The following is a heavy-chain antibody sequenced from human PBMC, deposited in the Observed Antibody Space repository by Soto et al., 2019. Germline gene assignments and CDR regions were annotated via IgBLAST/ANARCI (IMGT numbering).Heavy chain of an antibody. J-gene: IGHJ4*02. CDR2: ISGSGGGT. Sequence: PGGSLRLSCAATGFTFSSYAMSWVRQAPGKGLEWVSVISGSGGGTYYADSVKGRFAISRDKSKNTLYLQMNGLRVEDTAVFYCAKTAAARPNLSLDSWGQGTLVTVSS. D-gene: IGHD6-6*01. CDR3: AKTAAARPNLSLDS. CDR1: GFTFSSYA. V-gene: IGHV3-23*01.